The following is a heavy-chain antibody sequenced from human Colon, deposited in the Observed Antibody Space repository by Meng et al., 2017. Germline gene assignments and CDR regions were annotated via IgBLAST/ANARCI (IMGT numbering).Heavy chain of an antibody. J-gene: IGHJ4*02. CDR3: ARHGGWHFDY. CDR2: IDLGGTP. D-gene: IGHD6-19*01. CDR1: GGSISSSNW. Sequence: KPAPGRWGPSGPLPLTCAASGGSISSSNWWSWVRQPPGKGLEWIGQIDLGGTPYYNPSLESRVIMSLDKSKNQLSLRLTSVAAADTAVYYCARHGGWHFDYWGQGALVTVSS. V-gene: IGHV4-4*02.